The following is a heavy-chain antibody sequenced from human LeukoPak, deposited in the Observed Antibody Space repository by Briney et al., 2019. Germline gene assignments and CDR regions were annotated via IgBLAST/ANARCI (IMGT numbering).Heavy chain of an antibody. CDR3: SKDTLHSIAAAGKGYDY. Sequence: GGSLRLSCAASGFTFRNYAMSWVRQAPRKGLEWVSAISGSGASTNYADSVKGRFTISKDNSKNTLSLQMNSLRAEDTAVYYCSKDTLHSIAAAGKGYDYWGQGTLVTVSS. J-gene: IGHJ4*02. V-gene: IGHV3-23*01. D-gene: IGHD6-13*01. CDR2: ISGSGAST. CDR1: GFTFRNYA.